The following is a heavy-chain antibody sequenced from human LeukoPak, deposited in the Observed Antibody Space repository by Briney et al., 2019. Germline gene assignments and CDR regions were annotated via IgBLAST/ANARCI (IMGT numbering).Heavy chain of an antibody. V-gene: IGHV3-21*01. CDR3: ARAQRGYSYGHPNAFDI. CDR1: GFTFSSYS. Sequence: PGGSLRLSCAASGFTFSSYSMNWVRQAPGKGLEWVSSISSSSSYIYYADSVKGRFTISRDNAKNSLYLQMNSLRAEDTAVYYCARAQRGYSYGHPNAFDIWGQGTMVTVSS. CDR2: ISSSSSYI. J-gene: IGHJ3*02. D-gene: IGHD5-18*01.